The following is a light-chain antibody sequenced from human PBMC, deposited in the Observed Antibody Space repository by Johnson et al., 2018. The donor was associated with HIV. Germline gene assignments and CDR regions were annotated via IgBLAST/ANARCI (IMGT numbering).Light chain of an antibody. CDR3: GTWDSSLSPYV. V-gene: IGLV1-51*01. CDR1: SSNIGNNY. Sequence: QSVLTQPPSVSAAPGQKVTISCSGSSSNIGNNYVSWYQQLPGTAPKLLIYDNNKRPSGIPDLFSGSKSGTSATLGITGLQTGDEADYYCGTWDSSLSPYVVGTGTKVTVL. CDR2: DNN. J-gene: IGLJ1*01.